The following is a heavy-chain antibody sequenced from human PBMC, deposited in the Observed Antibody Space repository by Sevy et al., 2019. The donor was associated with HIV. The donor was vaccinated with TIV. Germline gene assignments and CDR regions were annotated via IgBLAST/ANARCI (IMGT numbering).Heavy chain of an antibody. CDR3: AKIYCSGGSCY. CDR1: GFTFSSYA. CDR2: ISGSGGST. V-gene: IGHV3-23*01. J-gene: IGHJ4*02. Sequence: GWSLRLSCAASGFTFSSYAMSWVRQAPGKGLEWVSAISGSGGSTYYADSVKGRFTISRDNSKNTLYLQMNSLRAEDKAVYYCAKIYCSGGSCYWGQGTLVTVSS. D-gene: IGHD2-15*01.